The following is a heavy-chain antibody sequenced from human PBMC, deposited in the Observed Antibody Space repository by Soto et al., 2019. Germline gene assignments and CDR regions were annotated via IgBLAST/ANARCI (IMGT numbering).Heavy chain of an antibody. J-gene: IGHJ6*03. CDR3: ARGGAAAHRTPYYSYYMDV. CDR1: GYTFTGYY. Sequence: GASVKVSCKASGYTFTGYYMHWVRQAPGQGLEWMGWINPNSGGTNYAQKFQGWVTMTRDTSISTAYMELSRLRSDDTAVYYCARGGAAAHRTPYYSYYMDVWGKGTTVTVSS. CDR2: INPNSGGT. V-gene: IGHV1-2*04. D-gene: IGHD6-13*01.